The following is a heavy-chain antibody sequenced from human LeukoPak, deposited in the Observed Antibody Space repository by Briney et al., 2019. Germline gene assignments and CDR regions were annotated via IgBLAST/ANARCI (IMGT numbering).Heavy chain of an antibody. D-gene: IGHD6-19*01. J-gene: IGHJ5*02. CDR2: IIPIFGTA. CDR3: ARDPLSSGWYFGNWFDP. CDR1: GYTFTGYY. Sequence: ASVKVSCKASGYTFTGYYMHWVRQAPGQGLEWMGGIIPIFGTANYAQKFQGRVTITADESTSTAYMELSSLRSEDTAVYYCARDPLSSGWYFGNWFDPWGQGTLVTVSS. V-gene: IGHV1-69*13.